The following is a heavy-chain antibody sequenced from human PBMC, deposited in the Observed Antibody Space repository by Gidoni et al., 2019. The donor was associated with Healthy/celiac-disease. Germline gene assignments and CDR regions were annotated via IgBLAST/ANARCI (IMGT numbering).Heavy chain of an antibody. CDR3: ARGAGYSYVPVDY. V-gene: IGHV3-21*01. D-gene: IGHD5-18*01. CDR1: GFTFSSYS. Sequence: EVQLVESGGGLVKPGGSLRLSCAASGFTFSSYSMNWVRQAPGKGLELVSSISSSSSYIYYADSVKGRFTISRDNAKNSLYLQMNSLRAEDTAVYYCARGAGYSYVPVDYWGQGTLVTVSS. CDR2: ISSSSSYI. J-gene: IGHJ4*02.